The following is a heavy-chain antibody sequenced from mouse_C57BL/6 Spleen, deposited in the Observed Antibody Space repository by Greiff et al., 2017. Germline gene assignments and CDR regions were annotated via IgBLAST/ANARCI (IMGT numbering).Heavy chain of an antibody. V-gene: IGHV1-42*01. CDR2: INPSTGGT. Sequence: EVQRVESGPELVKPGASVKISCKASGYSFTGYYMNWVKQSPEKSLEWIGEINPSTGGTTYNQKFKAKATLTVDKASSTAYMQLKSLTSEDSAVYYCAREDYYGSSYPFDYWGQGTTLTVSS. J-gene: IGHJ2*01. CDR1: GYSFTGYY. D-gene: IGHD1-1*01. CDR3: AREDYYGSSYPFDY.